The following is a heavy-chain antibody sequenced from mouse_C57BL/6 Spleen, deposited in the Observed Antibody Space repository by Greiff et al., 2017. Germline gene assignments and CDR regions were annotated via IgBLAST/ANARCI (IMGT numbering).Heavy chain of an antibody. D-gene: IGHD2-14*01. CDR3: ARGGTLFDY. Sequence: QVQLQQPGAELVRPGTSVKLSCKASGYTFTSYWMHWVKQRPGQGLEWIGVIDPSDSYTNYNQKFKGKATLTVDTSSSTAYMQLSSLTSEDSAVYYCARGGTLFDYWGKGTTLTVSS. V-gene: IGHV1-59*01. CDR2: IDPSDSYT. J-gene: IGHJ2*01. CDR1: GYTFTSYW.